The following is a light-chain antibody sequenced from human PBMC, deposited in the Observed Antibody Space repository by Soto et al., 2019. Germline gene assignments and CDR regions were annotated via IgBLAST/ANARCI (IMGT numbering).Light chain of an antibody. CDR3: QQSYSTPWT. J-gene: IGKJ1*01. Sequence: LIPYQRTLSLSKGRIDPRSCRVSQSVSSSYLAWYQQKPGQAPRLLIYGASSRATGIPDRFSCSGSGTDFTLTISRLEPEDFATYYCQQSYSTPWTFGQGTIVDIK. CDR2: GAS. CDR1: QSVSSSY. V-gene: IGKV3-20*01.